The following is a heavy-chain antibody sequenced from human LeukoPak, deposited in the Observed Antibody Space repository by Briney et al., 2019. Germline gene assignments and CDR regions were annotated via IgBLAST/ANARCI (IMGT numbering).Heavy chain of an antibody. CDR2: INRDGSQK. CDR1: GFSLSGYW. D-gene: IGHD5-12*01. Sequence: PGGSLRLSCAASGFSLSGYWMTWVRQAPGKGLEWVANINRDGSQKNHVDSVQGRFTISRDNAKNSLYLQMNSLTAEDTAVYYCARRDSGYRVDYWGQGTLVTVSS. CDR3: ARRDSGYRVDY. J-gene: IGHJ4*02. V-gene: IGHV3-7*01.